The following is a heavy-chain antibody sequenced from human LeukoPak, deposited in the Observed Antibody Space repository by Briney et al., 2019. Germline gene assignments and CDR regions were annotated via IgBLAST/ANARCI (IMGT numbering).Heavy chain of an antibody. J-gene: IGHJ4*02. CDR3: ARDEGRITFGGARRYTLPFDY. CDR2: MSYSGRT. D-gene: IGHD3-16*02. CDR1: GGSISISNYY. Sequence: PSETLSLTCTVSGGSISISNYYWGWIRQPPGKGLEWIGSMSYSGRTYYNPSLKTRVTVSLDTSKNQFSLNLISVTAADTAVYYCARDEGRITFGGARRYTLPFDYWGQGTLVTVSS. V-gene: IGHV4-39*07.